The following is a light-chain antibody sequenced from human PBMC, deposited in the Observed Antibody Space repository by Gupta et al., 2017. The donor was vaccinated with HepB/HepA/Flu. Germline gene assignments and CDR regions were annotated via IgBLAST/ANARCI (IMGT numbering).Light chain of an antibody. CDR3: CSYAGSYTWV. J-gene: IGLJ3*02. V-gene: IGLV2-11*01. Sequence: QSALTQPRSVSGSPGQSVTISCTGTSSDVGGYNYVSWYQQHPGKAPKLMIYDDTQRPSGVPDRFSGSKSGNTASLTISGLQAEDEADYYCCSYAGSYTWVFGGGTKLTVL. CDR1: SSDVGGYNY. CDR2: DDT.